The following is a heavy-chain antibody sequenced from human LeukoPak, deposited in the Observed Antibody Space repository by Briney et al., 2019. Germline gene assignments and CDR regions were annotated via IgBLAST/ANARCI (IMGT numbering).Heavy chain of an antibody. Sequence: GGSLRLSCAASGFTFSSYEMNWVRQAPGKGLEWVSYISSSGSTIYYADSVKCRFTISRDNAKNSLYLQMNSLRAEDTAVYYCARDLDILTRKDRLYYYYGMDVWGQGTTVTVSS. D-gene: IGHD3-9*01. CDR2: ISSSGSTI. J-gene: IGHJ6*02. CDR3: ARDLDILTRKDRLYYYYGMDV. V-gene: IGHV3-48*03. CDR1: GFTFSSYE.